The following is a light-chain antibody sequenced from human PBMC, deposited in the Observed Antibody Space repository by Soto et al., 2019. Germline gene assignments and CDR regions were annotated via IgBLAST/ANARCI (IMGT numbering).Light chain of an antibody. V-gene: IGLV2-14*03. CDR1: SSDISGYDY. CDR2: DVS. J-gene: IGLJ1*01. Sequence: QSALTQPASVSGFPGQSITISCTGTSSDISGYDYVSWYQQHPGKAPKLIIYDVSGRPSGVSNRFSGSKSANTASLTISGLQVEDEADYHCSSYTSTSAPYVFGTGTKVTVL. CDR3: SSYTSTSAPYV.